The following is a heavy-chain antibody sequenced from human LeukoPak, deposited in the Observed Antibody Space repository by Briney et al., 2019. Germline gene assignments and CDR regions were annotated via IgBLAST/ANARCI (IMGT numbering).Heavy chain of an antibody. CDR3: ARSFYDILIGYYQYFDY. J-gene: IGHJ4*02. V-gene: IGHV3-66*01. CDR1: GLSVSSNY. Sequence: GGSLRLSCVASGLSVSSNYMSWVRQAPGKGLEWVSVIYRDGSSYYAESVKGRFTISRDNPKNTLYIQMNSLRAEDTAVYYCARSFYDILIGYYQYFDYWGQGTLVTVSS. CDR2: IYRDGSS. D-gene: IGHD3-9*01.